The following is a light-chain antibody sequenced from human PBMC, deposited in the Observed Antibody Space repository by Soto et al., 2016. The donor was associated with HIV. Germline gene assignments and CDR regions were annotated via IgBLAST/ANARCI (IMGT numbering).Light chain of an antibody. CDR3: LQTIYPPHT. CDR2: EVS. Sequence: DIVMTQTPLSLSVTPGQPASISCNSTQSLLHSDGKTYLYWYLQKPGQPPQLLIYEVSNRFSGVPDRFSGSGSETNFTLQISRVEADDVGIYYCLQTIYPPHTFGQGTKLEI. CDR1: QSLLHSDGKTY. V-gene: IGKV2D-29*01. J-gene: IGKJ2*01.